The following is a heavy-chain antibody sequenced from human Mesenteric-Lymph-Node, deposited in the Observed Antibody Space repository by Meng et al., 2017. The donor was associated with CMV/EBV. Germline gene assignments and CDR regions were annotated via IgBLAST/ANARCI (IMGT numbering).Heavy chain of an antibody. D-gene: IGHD3-10*01. CDR2: SSSSGSTI. CDR3: VKDYYGSGSYPAFDI. CDR1: GFTFSDYY. Sequence: GGSLRLSCAASGFTFSDYYMSWIRQAPGKGLEWVSYSSSSGSTIYYAESVKGRFTIYRDNAKNSLYLQMNSLRVEDTAVYYCVKDYYGSGSYPAFDIWGQGTMVTVSS. J-gene: IGHJ3*02. V-gene: IGHV3-11*01.